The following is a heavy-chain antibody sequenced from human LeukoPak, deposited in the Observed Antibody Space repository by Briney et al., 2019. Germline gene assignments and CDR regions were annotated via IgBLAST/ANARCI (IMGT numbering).Heavy chain of an antibody. J-gene: IGHJ3*02. V-gene: IGHV4-31*11. CDR1: GGSISSGGYS. CDR3: AMGDYCGGDCYGLSAFDI. D-gene: IGHD2-21*02. Sequence: PSETLSLTCAVSGGSISSGGYSWSWIRQPPGKGLEWIGYIYYSGSTYYNPSLKSRVTIPVDTSKNQFSLKLSSVTAADTAVYYCAMGDYCGGDCYGLSAFDIWGQGTMVTVSS. CDR2: IYYSGST.